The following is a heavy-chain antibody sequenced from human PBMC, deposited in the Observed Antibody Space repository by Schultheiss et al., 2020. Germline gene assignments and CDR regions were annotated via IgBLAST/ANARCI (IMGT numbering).Heavy chain of an antibody. CDR1: GFTFSNAW. Sequence: WGSLRLSCEASGFTFSNAWLSWVRQAPGKGLEWVAVIWYDGSNKYYADSVKGRFTISRDNSKDTLWLQMNSLRAEDTAVYYCAREEPTYYFDYWGQGTLVTVSS. CDR2: IWYDGSNK. V-gene: IGHV3-33*08. CDR3: AREEPTYYFDY. D-gene: IGHD1-26*01. J-gene: IGHJ4*02.